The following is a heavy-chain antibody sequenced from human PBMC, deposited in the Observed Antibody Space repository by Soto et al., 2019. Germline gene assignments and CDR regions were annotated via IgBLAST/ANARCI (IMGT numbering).Heavy chain of an antibody. CDR3: ATWDYWTNVDY. J-gene: IGHJ4*02. CDR2: IYYSGST. V-gene: IGHV4-39*01. Sequence: SETLSLTCTVSGGSISSSSYYWGWIRQPPGKGLEWIGSIYYSGSTYYNPSLKSRVTISVDTSKNQFSLKLSSVTAADTAVYYCATWDYWTNVDYCGQGTLVTVSS. CDR1: GGSISSSSYY. D-gene: IGHD3-3*01.